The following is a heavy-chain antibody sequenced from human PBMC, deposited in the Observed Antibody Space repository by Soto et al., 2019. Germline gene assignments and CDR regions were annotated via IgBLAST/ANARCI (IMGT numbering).Heavy chain of an antibody. CDR1: GFTFSSYE. D-gene: IGHD6-6*01. CDR3: ERDRDSSSDDAFDI. V-gene: IGHV3-48*03. J-gene: IGHJ3*02. Sequence: GGSLRLSCAASGFTFSSYEMNWVRQAPWKGLEWVSYISSSGSTIYYADSVKGRFTISRDNAKNSLYLQMNSLRAEDTAVYYCERDRDSSSDDAFDIWGQGTMVTVSS. CDR2: ISSSGSTI.